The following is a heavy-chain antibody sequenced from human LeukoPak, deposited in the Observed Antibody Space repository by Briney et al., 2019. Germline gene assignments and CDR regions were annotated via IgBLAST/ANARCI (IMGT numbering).Heavy chain of an antibody. CDR1: GFTFSSYA. CDR3: AKEATERYGEGGADY. J-gene: IGHJ4*02. V-gene: IGHV3-23*01. Sequence: SGGSLRRSCAASGFTFSSYAMSWVRQAPGKGLEWVSALSGSGGSTYYADSVKGRFTISRDNSKNTLYLQMNSLRAEDTAVYYCAKEATERYGEGGADYWGQGTLVTVSS. D-gene: IGHD4-17*01. CDR2: LSGSGGST.